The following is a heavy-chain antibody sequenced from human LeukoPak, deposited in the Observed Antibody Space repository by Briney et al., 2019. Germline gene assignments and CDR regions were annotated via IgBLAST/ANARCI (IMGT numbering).Heavy chain of an antibody. CDR1: GGTFSSHA. CDR3: ARGDSGYDYGFDN. CDR2: IIPIFGTT. Sequence: ASVKVACKASGGTFSSHAISWVRQAPGQGLEWVGGIIPIFGTTNYAQKFQGRVMITTDESTSTGYLELRSLRSDDTAVYYCARGDSGYDYGFDNWGQGTLVTVSS. J-gene: IGHJ4*02. D-gene: IGHD5-12*01. V-gene: IGHV1-69*05.